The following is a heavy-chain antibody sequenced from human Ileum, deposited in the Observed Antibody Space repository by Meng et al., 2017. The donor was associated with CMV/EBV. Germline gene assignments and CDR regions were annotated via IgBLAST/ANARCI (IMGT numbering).Heavy chain of an antibody. CDR2: INPSGGST. CDR3: VRDRSSGWGPFDY. Sequence: QVQLLQFGAEVKKPGASVKVSCKASGYTFTSYYIHWVRQAPGQGLEWMGIINPSGGSTSYAQKLQGRVTMTRDTSTSTVYMELSSLRSEDTAVYYCVRDRSSGWGPFDYWGQGTLVTVSS. D-gene: IGHD6-19*01. V-gene: IGHV1-46*04. J-gene: IGHJ4*02. CDR1: GYTFTSYY.